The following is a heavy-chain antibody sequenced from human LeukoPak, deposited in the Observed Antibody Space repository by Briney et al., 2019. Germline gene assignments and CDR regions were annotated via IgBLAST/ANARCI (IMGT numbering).Heavy chain of an antibody. CDR3: TGAPRGYASGTDAFDI. J-gene: IGHJ3*02. D-gene: IGHD3-10*01. CDR1: GFIFDDFG. V-gene: IGHV3-20*04. CDR2: INWNGGST. Sequence: PGGSLRLSCAASGFIFDDFGMSWVRQAPGKGLEWVSGINWNGGSTSYADSVKGRFTISRDNARNSLYLQMNSLRAEDTALYYCTGAPRGYASGTDAFDIWGQGTMVTVSS.